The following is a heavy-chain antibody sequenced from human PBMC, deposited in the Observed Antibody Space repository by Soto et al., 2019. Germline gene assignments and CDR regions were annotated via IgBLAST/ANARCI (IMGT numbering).Heavy chain of an antibody. CDR1: GGSISSSSYY. Sequence: SETLSLTCTVSGGSISSSSYYWGWIRQPPGKGLEWIGSIYYSGSTYYNPSLKSRVTISVDTSKNQFSLKLSSVTAADTAVYYCARQRGYSGYEPLNWFDPWGQGTLVTVSS. CDR2: IYYSGST. V-gene: IGHV4-39*01. J-gene: IGHJ5*02. CDR3: ARQRGYSGYEPLNWFDP. D-gene: IGHD5-12*01.